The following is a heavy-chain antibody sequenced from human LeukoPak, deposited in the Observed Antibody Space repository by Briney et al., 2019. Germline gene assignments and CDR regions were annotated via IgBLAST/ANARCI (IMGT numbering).Heavy chain of an antibody. CDR1: GGSFSGYY. Sequence: SETLSLTCAVYGGSFSGYYWSWIRQPPGKGLEWIGEINHSGSTNYNPSLKSRVAMSVDTSKNQFSLKLNSVTAADTAAYYCARASGSTSWFDPWGQGTLVSVSS. V-gene: IGHV4-34*01. CDR3: ARASGSTSWFDP. CDR2: INHSGST. J-gene: IGHJ5*02. D-gene: IGHD2-2*01.